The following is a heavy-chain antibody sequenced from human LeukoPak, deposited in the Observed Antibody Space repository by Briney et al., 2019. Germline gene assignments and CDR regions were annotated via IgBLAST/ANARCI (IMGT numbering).Heavy chain of an antibody. D-gene: IGHD1-1*01. CDR1: GGSIGSFF. J-gene: IGHJ4*02. V-gene: IGHV4-59*01. CDR3: ARDLELERNRWNYFES. Sequence: PSETLPLTCTVAGGSIGSFFWSWIRQPPGKGLEWLGCIDYRGSTQYNPSLKSRVTISVDTSKQQFSLKLSSVTAADTAVYYCARDLELERNRWNYFESWGQGTLVTVSS. CDR2: IDYRGST.